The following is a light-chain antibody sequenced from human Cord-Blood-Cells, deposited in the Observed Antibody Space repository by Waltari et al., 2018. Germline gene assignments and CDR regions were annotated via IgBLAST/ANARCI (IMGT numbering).Light chain of an antibody. Sequence: DIQMTQSPSSLSASVGDRVTITCRESQSISTYLNWFQQKPGTAPKLLIYAADSLHSGVPLRFSGSGSVTDFTLTIRSMQPEDFGTYYCQPSYSTPWTFGQGTKVEIK. CDR1: QSISTY. CDR2: AAD. V-gene: IGKV1-39*01. CDR3: QPSYSTPWT. J-gene: IGKJ1*01.